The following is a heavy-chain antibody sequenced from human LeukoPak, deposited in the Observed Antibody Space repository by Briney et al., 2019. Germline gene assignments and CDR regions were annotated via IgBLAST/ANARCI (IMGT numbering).Heavy chain of an antibody. CDR1: GFTFSSYG. CDR2: ISGSGGST. J-gene: IGHJ4*02. V-gene: IGHV3-23*01. CDR3: AKDRLLNCRGDCYIFDY. Sequence: GGSLRLSCAASGFTFSSYGMSWVRQAPGKGLEWVSAISGSGGSTYCADSVKGRFTISRDNSKNTLYLQVNGLRTEDTAVYYCAKDRLLNCRGDCYIFDYWGQGTVVTVSS. D-gene: IGHD2-21*02.